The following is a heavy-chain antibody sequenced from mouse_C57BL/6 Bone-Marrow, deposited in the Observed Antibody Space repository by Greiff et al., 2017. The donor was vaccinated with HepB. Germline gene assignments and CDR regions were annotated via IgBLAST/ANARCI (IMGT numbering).Heavy chain of an antibody. CDR3: TIYYYGAYAMDY. CDR1: GFNIKDDY. CDR2: IDPENGDT. V-gene: IGHV14-4*01. Sequence: VQLQQSGAELVRPGASVKLSCTASGFNIKDDYMHWVKQRPEQGLEWIGWIDPENGDTESASKFQGKATITADTSSNTAYLQLSSLTSEDTAVYYCTIYYYGAYAMDYWGQGTSVTVSS. D-gene: IGHD1-1*01. J-gene: IGHJ4*01.